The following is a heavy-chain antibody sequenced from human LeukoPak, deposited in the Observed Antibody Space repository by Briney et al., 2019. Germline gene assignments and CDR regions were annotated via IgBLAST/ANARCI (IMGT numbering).Heavy chain of an antibody. CDR1: GGSISSYY. V-gene: IGHV4-4*07. D-gene: IGHD3-3*02. Sequence: PSETLSLTCTVSGGSISSYYWSWIRQPAGKGLEWIGRIYPSGITNYNSSLKSRVTISRDTSTNQFSLKLASVTAADTVVYYCARSISSLLLPSFFDYWGPGTLVSVSS. CDR2: IYPSGIT. J-gene: IGHJ4*02. CDR3: ARSISSLLLPSFFDY.